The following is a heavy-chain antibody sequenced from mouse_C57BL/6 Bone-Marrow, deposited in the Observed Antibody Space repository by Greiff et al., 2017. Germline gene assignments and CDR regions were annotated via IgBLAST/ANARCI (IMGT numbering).Heavy chain of an antibody. CDR2: IYPGSGST. Sequence: QVQLQQPGAELVKPGASVKMSFKASGYTFTSYWITWVKQRPGQGLEWIGDIYPGSGSTNYNEKFKSKATLTVDTSSSTAYMQLSSLTSEDSAVYYCARGYKLGPWFAYWGQGTLVTVSA. J-gene: IGHJ3*01. CDR3: ARGYKLGPWFAY. CDR1: GYTFTSYW. V-gene: IGHV1-55*01. D-gene: IGHD3-3*01.